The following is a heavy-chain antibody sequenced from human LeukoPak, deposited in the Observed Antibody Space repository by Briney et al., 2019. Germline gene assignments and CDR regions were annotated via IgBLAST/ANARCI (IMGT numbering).Heavy chain of an antibody. CDR2: IYTSGST. Sequence: SETLSLTCTVSGGSISRYYWSWIRQPAGKGLEWIGRIYTSGSTNYNPSLKSRVTMSVETSKNHFSLKLSSVTAADTAVYYCARVGYSSSWYQGFDYWGQGTLVTVSS. CDR1: GGSISRYY. V-gene: IGHV4-4*07. CDR3: ARVGYSSSWYQGFDY. D-gene: IGHD6-13*01. J-gene: IGHJ4*02.